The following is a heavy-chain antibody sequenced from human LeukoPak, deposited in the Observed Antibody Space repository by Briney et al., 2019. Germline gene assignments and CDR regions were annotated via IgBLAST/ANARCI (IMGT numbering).Heavy chain of an antibody. CDR1: GGSISSGGYS. CDR2: IYHSGST. D-gene: IGHD2-2*01. CDR3: ARGGRYCSSTSCRGPIPNIYYYYYMDV. J-gene: IGHJ6*03. V-gene: IGHV4-30-2*01. Sequence: PSETLSLTCAVSGGSISSGGYSWSWIRQPPGKGLEWIGYIYHSGSTYYNPSLKSRVTISVDRSKNQFSLKLSSVTAADTAVYYCARGGRYCSSTSCRGPIPNIYYYYYMDVWGKGTTVTVSS.